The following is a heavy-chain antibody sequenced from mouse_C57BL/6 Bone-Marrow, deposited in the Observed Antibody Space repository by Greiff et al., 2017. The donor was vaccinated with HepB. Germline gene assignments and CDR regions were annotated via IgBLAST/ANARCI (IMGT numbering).Heavy chain of an antibody. CDR3: ARVGRGFDY. J-gene: IGHJ2*01. D-gene: IGHD4-1*01. CDR1: GYTFTSYW. V-gene: IGHV1-55*01. CDR2: IYPGSGST. Sequence: QVQLQQPGAELVKPGASVKMSCKASGYTFTSYWITWVKQRPGKGLEWIGDIYPGSGSTNYNEKFKSKAKLTVDTSSSTAYMQLSSLTSEDSAVYYCARVGRGFDYWGQGTTLTVSS.